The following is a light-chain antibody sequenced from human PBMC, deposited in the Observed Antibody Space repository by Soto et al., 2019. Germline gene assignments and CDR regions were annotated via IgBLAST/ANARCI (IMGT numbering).Light chain of an antibody. V-gene: IGKV1-5*01. CDR1: QSINIW. Sequence: DVLTTQFPSTLSASVGDRVTITCRASQSINIWVAWYQQRPGKAPKLLIYDASSLERGVPSRFSGSGSGTEFTLTISSLQPDDFATYYCHQYNSYSPWTFGQGTKVDIK. J-gene: IGKJ1*01. CDR2: DAS. CDR3: HQYNSYSPWT.